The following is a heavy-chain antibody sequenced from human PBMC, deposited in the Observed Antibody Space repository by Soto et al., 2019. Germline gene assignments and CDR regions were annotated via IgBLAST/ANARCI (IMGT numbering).Heavy chain of an antibody. CDR2: IDPSDSYT. J-gene: IGHJ6*02. V-gene: IGHV5-10-1*01. CDR1: GYSFTSYW. D-gene: IGHD3-10*01. Sequence: PGESLKISCKGSGYSFTSYWISWVRQMPGKGLEWMGRIDPSDSYTNYSPSFQGHVTISADKSISTAYLQWSSLKASDTAMYYCARVAMVRGVQTYGRDVWGQGTTVTVPS. CDR3: ARVAMVRGVQTYGRDV.